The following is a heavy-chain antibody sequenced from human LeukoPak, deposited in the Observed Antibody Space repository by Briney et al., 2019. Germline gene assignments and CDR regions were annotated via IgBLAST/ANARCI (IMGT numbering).Heavy chain of an antibody. CDR1: GFTFSGYA. CDR3: AKGGCYDFWSGTWFDP. V-gene: IGHV3-23*01. CDR2: ISGSGGST. J-gene: IGHJ5*02. D-gene: IGHD3-3*01. Sequence: GGSLRLSCAASGFTFSGYAMSGVRQAPGKGLEWVSAISGSGGSTYYADSVKGRFTISRDNSKNTLYLQMNSLRAEDTAVYYCAKGGCYDFWSGTWFDPWGQGTLVTVSS.